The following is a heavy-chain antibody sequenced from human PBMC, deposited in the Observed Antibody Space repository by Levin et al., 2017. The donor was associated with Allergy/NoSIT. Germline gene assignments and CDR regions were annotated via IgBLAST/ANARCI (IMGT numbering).Heavy chain of an antibody. Sequence: GESLKISCAGSGFTFSSYRMNWVRQAPGKGLEWISYIDAGASDLHYADSVKGRFTISRDNARNSLYLHMNSLRGEDTAVYYGARARRLGHDLDCWGQGTLVTVSS. J-gene: IGHJ4*02. CDR3: ARARRLGHDLDC. CDR2: IDAGASDL. V-gene: IGHV3-48*01. D-gene: IGHD5-12*01. CDR1: GFTFSSYR.